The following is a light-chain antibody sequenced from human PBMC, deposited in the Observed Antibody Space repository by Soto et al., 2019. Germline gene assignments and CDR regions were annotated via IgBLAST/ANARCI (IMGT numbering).Light chain of an antibody. V-gene: IGKV1-5*03. CDR3: QQYNSFPT. J-gene: IGKJ1*01. CDR2: KAS. Sequence: DIQMTQSPSTLSASVGDRVTITCRASQSISSWLAWYQQKPGKAPKLLIYKASSLESGVPSRFSDSGSGTEFTLTISSLQPDDLETYDCQQYNSFPTFGQGTKVEIK. CDR1: QSISSW.